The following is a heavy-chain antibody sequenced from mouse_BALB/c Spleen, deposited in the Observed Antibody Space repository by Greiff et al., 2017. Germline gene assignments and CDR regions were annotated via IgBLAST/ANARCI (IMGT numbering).Heavy chain of an antibody. Sequence: QVQLQQSGAELVRPGSSVKISCKASGYAFSSYWMNWVKQRPGQGLEWIGQIYPGDGDTNYNGKFKGKATLTADKSSSTAYMQLSSLTSEDSAVYFCARDGWLRPYYFDYGGQGTTLTVSS. D-gene: IGHD2-2*01. CDR3: ARDGWLRPYYFDY. J-gene: IGHJ2*01. V-gene: IGHV1-80*01. CDR2: IYPGDGDT. CDR1: GYAFSSYW.